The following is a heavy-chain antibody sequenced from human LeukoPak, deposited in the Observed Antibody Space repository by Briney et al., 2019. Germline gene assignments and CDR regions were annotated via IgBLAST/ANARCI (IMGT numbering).Heavy chain of an antibody. CDR2: INPNSGGT. Sequence: ASGKVSCKASGYTFTGYYMHWVRQAPGQGLEWMGWINPNSGGTNYAQKFQGRVTMTRDTSISTAYMELSRLRSDDTAVYYCARGGYCSSTSCYDVAEDYGMDVWGQGTTVTVSS. V-gene: IGHV1-2*02. D-gene: IGHD2-2*01. CDR3: ARGGYCSSTSCYDVAEDYGMDV. J-gene: IGHJ6*02. CDR1: GYTFTGYY.